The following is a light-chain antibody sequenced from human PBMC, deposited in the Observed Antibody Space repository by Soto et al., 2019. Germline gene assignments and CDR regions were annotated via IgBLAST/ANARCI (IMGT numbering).Light chain of an antibody. CDR2: GAS. CDR3: QQYNNWPPIT. Sequence: EIVMTQSPDTLSVSPGESATLSCRASHSVTTNLAWYQHKPGQAPRLLISGASTRATGIPARFSGSGSGTEFTLTISSLQSEDFAVYYCQQYNNWPPITFGQGTKVDIK. CDR1: HSVTTN. J-gene: IGKJ1*01. V-gene: IGKV3-15*01.